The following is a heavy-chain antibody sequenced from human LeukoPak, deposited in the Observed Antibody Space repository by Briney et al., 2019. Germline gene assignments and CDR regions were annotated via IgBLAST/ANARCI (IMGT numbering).Heavy chain of an antibody. CDR3: VRHRRTYSWYFDL. CDR1: GGSISSSDYF. V-gene: IGHV4-39*01. CDR2: VFYSGST. J-gene: IGHJ2*01. Sequence: SETLSLTCTVSGGSISSSDYFWGWIRQPPGKGLEWIGTVFYSGSTYYNPSLKSRVTISIDTSKNQFSLKLSSVTAADTSIYYCVRHRRTYSWYFDLWGRGTLVTVSS. D-gene: IGHD2-21*01.